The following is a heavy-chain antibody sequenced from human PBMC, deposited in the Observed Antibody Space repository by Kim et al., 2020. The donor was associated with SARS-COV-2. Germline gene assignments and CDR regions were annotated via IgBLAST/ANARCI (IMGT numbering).Heavy chain of an antibody. Sequence: YADSWKSRFTNSRDTADNSLYLQMNSLRAEDTAVYYCARTRDSGWSYFDYWGQGTLVTVSS. D-gene: IGHD6-19*01. V-gene: IGHV3-21*01. CDR3: ARTRDSGWSYFDY. J-gene: IGHJ4*02.